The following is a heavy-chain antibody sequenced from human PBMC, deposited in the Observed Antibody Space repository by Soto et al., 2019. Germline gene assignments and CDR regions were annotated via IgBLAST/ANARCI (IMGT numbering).Heavy chain of an antibody. D-gene: IGHD6-13*01. CDR3: AIYARYSSSWYFHWFDP. Sequence: GVSVKVYCKASGGAISSYAIGWVRQAPGQGLEWMGGIIPIFGTANYAQKFQGRVTITADESTSTDYMELSSLRSEDTAVYYCAIYARYSSSWYFHWFDPWGQGTLVTVSS. V-gene: IGHV1-69*13. CDR2: IIPIFGTA. J-gene: IGHJ5*02. CDR1: GGAISSYA.